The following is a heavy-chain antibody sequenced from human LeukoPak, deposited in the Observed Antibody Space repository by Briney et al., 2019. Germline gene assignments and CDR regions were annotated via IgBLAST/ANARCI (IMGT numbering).Heavy chain of an antibody. CDR2: INPSSGGT. Sequence: ASVKVSCKASGGTFSSYAISWVRQAPGQGLEWMGWINPSSGGTYYAQKFEGRVTLTRDTSISTAYMELSRLRSDDTAVYYCARVTVTTEFDYWGQGTLLTVSS. V-gene: IGHV1-2*02. D-gene: IGHD4-17*01. CDR3: ARVTVTTEFDY. J-gene: IGHJ4*02. CDR1: GGTFSSYA.